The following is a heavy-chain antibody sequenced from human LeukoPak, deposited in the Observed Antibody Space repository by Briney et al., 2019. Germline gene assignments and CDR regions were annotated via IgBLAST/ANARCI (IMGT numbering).Heavy chain of an antibody. Sequence: ASVKVSCTASGGTFSSYAISWVRQAPGQGLEWMGGIIPIFGTANYAQKFQGRVTITADEPTSTAYMELSSLRSEDTAVYYCAREYDFWSGYYSGFDYWGQGTLVTVSS. V-gene: IGHV1-69*13. D-gene: IGHD3-3*01. CDR1: GGTFSSYA. CDR3: AREYDFWSGYYSGFDY. CDR2: IIPIFGTA. J-gene: IGHJ4*02.